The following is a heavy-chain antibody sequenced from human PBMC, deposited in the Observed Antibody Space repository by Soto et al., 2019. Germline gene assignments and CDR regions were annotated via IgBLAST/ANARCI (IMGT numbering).Heavy chain of an antibody. CDR3: ARLTSYSSGPAGWFDH. CDR1: GYSFTSYW. D-gene: IGHD6-19*01. V-gene: IGHV5-51*01. CDR2: IYPGDSDT. J-gene: IGHJ5*02. Sequence: XESLNISCKGCGYSFTSYWIGWVRQMPGKGLEWMGIIYPGDSDTRYSPSFQGQVTISADKSISTAYLQWSGLKASDTAMYYCARLTSYSSGPAGWFDHWGQGTLVTVSS.